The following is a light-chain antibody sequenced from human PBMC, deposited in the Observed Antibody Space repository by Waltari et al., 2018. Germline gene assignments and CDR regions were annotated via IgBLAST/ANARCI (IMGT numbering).Light chain of an antibody. CDR2: AAS. CDR1: RGISNY. CDR3: LHHNNYPWA. V-gene: IGKV1-17*03. J-gene: IGKJ1*01. Sequence: DIQMTQFPSAMSASIGDTVTITCGATRGISNYLAWFQHRPGQVPRRLIYAASTLYAGVPSRFSGGGSGTQFTLTISGLQPEDSATYYCLHHNNYPWAFGQGTKVEIK.